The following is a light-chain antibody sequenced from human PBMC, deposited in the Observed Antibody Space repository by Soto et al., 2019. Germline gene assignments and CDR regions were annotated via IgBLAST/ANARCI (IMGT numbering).Light chain of an antibody. CDR1: SSNIGSNT. CDR2: SNN. Sequence: QSVLTQPPSASGTPGQRVTIPCSGSSSNIGSNTVNWYQQLPGTAPKLLSYSNNQRPSGVPDRVSGSKSGTSASLAISGLQSEDEADYYCAAWDDSLNGVVFGGGTKLTVL. CDR3: AAWDDSLNGVV. V-gene: IGLV1-44*01. J-gene: IGLJ2*01.